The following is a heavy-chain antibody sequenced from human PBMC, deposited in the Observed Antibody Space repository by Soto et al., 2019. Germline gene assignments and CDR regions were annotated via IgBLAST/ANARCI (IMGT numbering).Heavy chain of an antibody. V-gene: IGHV4-59*01. CDR1: GGSISSYY. CDR3: ARGHNWNYDDYYYYYMDV. CDR2: IYYSGST. D-gene: IGHD1-7*01. Sequence: SETLSLTCTVSGGSISSYYWSWIRQPPGKGLEWIGYIYYSGSTNYNPSLKSRVTISVDTSKNQFSLKLSSVTAADTAVYYCARGHNWNYDDYYYYYMDVWGKGTTVTVSS. J-gene: IGHJ6*03.